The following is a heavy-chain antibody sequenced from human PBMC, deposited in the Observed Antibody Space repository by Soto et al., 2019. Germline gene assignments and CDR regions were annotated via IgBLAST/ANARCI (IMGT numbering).Heavy chain of an antibody. CDR1: RLTFASNC. D-gene: IGHD2-15*01. V-gene: IGHV1-18*01. J-gene: IGHJ3*02. CDR3: ARDWWEYCSGGSCYADAFDI. Sequence: GVPVEASSEASRLTFASNCMWSVRQYPGQGLEWMGWISAYNGNTNYAQKLQGRVTMTTDTSTSTAYMELRSLRSDDTAVYYCARDWWEYCSGGSCYADAFDIWGQGTMVTVSS. CDR2: ISAYNGNT.